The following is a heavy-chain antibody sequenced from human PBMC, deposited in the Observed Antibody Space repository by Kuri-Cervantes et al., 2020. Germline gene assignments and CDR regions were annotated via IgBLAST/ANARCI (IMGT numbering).Heavy chain of an antibody. V-gene: IGHV4-34*01. D-gene: IGHD6-19*01. Sequence: SETLSLTCALYGGSFSGYYWSWIRQPPGKGLEWIGEISHSGSTNYNPPLKSRVTISIDTSQNQFSLKLSSVTAADTAVYYCARSFGWPGALDYWGQGTLVTVSS. CDR2: ISHSGST. J-gene: IGHJ4*02. CDR1: GGSFSGYY. CDR3: ARSFGWPGALDY.